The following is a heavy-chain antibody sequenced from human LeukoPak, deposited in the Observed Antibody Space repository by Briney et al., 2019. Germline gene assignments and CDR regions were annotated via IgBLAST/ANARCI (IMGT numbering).Heavy chain of an antibody. D-gene: IGHD3-22*01. CDR3: AREEKRYYYDSSGLGYWNWFDP. V-gene: IGHV1-2*02. J-gene: IGHJ5*02. CDR2: INPNSGGT. CDR1: GYTFTGYY. Sequence: ASVKVSCKASGYTFTGYYMHWVRQAPGQGLEWMGWINPNSGGTNYAQKFQGRVTMTIDTSTSTLYMELRSLRSDDTAVYYCAREEKRYYYDSSGLGYWNWFDPWGQGTLVTVSS.